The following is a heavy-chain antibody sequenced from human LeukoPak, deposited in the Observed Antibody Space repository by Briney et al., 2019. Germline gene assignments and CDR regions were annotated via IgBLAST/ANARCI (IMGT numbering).Heavy chain of an antibody. V-gene: IGHV4-59*08. D-gene: IGHD3-22*01. CDR1: GGSISSYY. Sequence: SETLSLTCTVSGGSISSYYWSWIRQPPGKGLEWIGYIFYSGSTNCNPSLKSRVTMSVDTSKNQFSLKLSSVTAADMAVYYCARSSAAGSGYYYFDYWGQGTLVTVSS. J-gene: IGHJ4*02. CDR3: ARSSAAGSGYYYFDY. CDR2: IFYSGST.